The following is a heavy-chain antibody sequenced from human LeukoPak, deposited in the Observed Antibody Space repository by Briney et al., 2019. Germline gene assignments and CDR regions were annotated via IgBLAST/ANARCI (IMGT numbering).Heavy chain of an antibody. D-gene: IGHD3-10*01. V-gene: IGHV1-69*13. CDR3: ARDQALRVGELLSPFRYYYGMDV. J-gene: IGHJ6*02. CDR2: IIPIFGTA. CDR1: GGTFSSYA. Sequence: ASVKVSCKASGGTFSSYAISWVRQAPGQGLEWMGGIIPIFGTANYAQKFQGRVTITADESTSTAYMELSSLRSEDTAVYYCARDQALRVGELLSPFRYYYGMDVWGQGTTVTVSS.